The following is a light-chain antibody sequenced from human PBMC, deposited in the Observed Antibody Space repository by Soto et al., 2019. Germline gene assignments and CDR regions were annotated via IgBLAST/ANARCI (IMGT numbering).Light chain of an antibody. Sequence: QSVLTQPPSASGTPGQRVTISCSGSSSNIGSNTVNWYQQLPGTDPKLLIYSNNQQPSGVPARCSGSNSGASASLATSGLQSEEDADYYCAAWDESMNGLVFGTGTKLTVL. CDR2: SNN. CDR3: AAWDESMNGLV. J-gene: IGLJ1*01. CDR1: SSNIGSNT. V-gene: IGLV1-44*01.